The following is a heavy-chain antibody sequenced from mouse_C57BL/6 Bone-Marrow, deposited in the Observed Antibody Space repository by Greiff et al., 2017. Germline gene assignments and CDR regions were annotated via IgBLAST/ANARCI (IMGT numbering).Heavy chain of an antibody. D-gene: IGHD2-4*01. CDR3: ARHDYDSFDY. CDR1: GYTFTNYW. CDR2: IYPGGGYT. V-gene: IGHV1-63*01. J-gene: IGHJ2*01. Sequence: QVQLQQSGAELVRPGTSVKMSCKASGYTFTNYWIGWAKQRPGNGLEWIGDIYPGGGYTKYNEKFKGKATLTADKSSSTAYMHFSSLTSEDSAIYSCARHDYDSFDYWGQGTTLTVSS.